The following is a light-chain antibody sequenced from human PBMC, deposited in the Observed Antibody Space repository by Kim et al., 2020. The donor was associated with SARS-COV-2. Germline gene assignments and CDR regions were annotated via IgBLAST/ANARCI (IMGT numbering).Light chain of an antibody. J-gene: IGKJ4*01. Sequence: EIVLTQSPGTLSLSPGERATLSCRASQSVSSSFLAWYQQKPGQAPRLLIYGASSRATGISDRFSGSGSGTDFTLTISRLEPEDFAVYYCQQYGSSPPKLTLGGGTKVDIK. V-gene: IGKV3-20*01. CDR2: GAS. CDR3: QQYGSSPPKLT. CDR1: QSVSSSF.